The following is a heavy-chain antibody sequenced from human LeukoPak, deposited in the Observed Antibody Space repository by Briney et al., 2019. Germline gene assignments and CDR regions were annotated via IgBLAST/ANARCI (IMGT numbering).Heavy chain of an antibody. CDR3: AYGSGSYQVSNAFDI. V-gene: IGHV7-4-1*02. D-gene: IGHD3-10*01. J-gene: IGHJ3*02. Sequence: ASVKVSFKASGYTFTDYAMTWVRQAPGQGLEWMGWINTNTGNPTYAQGFTGRFVFSLDTSVSTAYLQINSLKAEDTAVYYCAYGSGSYQVSNAFDIWGQGTMVTVSS. CDR1: GYTFTDYA. CDR2: INTNTGNP.